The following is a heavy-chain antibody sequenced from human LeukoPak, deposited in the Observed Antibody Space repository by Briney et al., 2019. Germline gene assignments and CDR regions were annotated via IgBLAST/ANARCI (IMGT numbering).Heavy chain of an antibody. J-gene: IGHJ6*03. D-gene: IGHD5-24*01. CDR2: INHSGRT. CDR3: ARGLRDGYTLGYYMDV. CDR1: GGSFSGYY. V-gene: IGHV4-34*01. Sequence: SETLSLTCAVYGGSFSGYYWSWIRQPPGKGLEWIGEINHSGRTNYNPSLKSRVTISVDTSKNQFSLKLSSVTAADTAVYYRARGLRDGYTLGYYMDVWGKGTTVTVSS.